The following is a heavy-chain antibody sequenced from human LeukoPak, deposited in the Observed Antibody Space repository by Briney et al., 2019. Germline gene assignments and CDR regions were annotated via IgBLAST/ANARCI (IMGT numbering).Heavy chain of an antibody. CDR1: GGSISSSSYY. CDR3: ARVRTVTGAFDI. D-gene: IGHD4-17*01. Sequence: SETLSLTCTVSGGSISSSSYYWGWIRQPPGKGLEWIGSIYYSGSTYYNPSLKSRVTISVDTSKNQFSLKLSSVTAADTAVYYCARVRTVTGAFDIWGQGTMVTVSS. V-gene: IGHV4-39*01. J-gene: IGHJ3*02. CDR2: IYYSGST.